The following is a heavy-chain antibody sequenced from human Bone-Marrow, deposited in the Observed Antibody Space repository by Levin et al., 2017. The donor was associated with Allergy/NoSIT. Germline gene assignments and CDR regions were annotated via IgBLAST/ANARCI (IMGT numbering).Heavy chain of an antibody. Sequence: PSETLSLTCTVSGAPLTSSNNYWGWIRQSPGKGLEWVGSMSHGERTYYNPSLTSRVTISADTSKTQFSLRLSYVTAADTAIYCCARPPGNAGTTAFHYYYYFHMNVWGTGTTVTVSS. CDR2: MSHGERT. CDR1: GAPLTSSNNY. CDR3: ARPPGNAGTTAFHYYYYFHMNV. D-gene: IGHD3-10*01. J-gene: IGHJ6*03. V-gene: IGHV4-39*01.